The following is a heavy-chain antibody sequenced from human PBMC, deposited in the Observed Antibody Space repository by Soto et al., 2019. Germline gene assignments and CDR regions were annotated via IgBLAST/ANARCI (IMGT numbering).Heavy chain of an antibody. CDR1: GGSISSGGYY. D-gene: IGHD6-19*01. CDR2: IYYSGST. Sequence: SETLSLTCTVSGGSISSGGYYWSWIRQHPGKGLEWIGYIYYSGSTYYNPSLKSRVTISVDTSKNQFSLKLSSVTAADTAVYYCARGRGSGWLREVDYWGQGTLVTVSS. CDR3: ARGRGSGWLREVDY. V-gene: IGHV4-31*03. J-gene: IGHJ4*02.